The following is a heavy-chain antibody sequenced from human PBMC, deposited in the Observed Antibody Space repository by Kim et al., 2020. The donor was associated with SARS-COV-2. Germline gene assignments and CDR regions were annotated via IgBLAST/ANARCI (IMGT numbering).Heavy chain of an antibody. V-gene: IGHV1-69*01. CDR3: ARDKEGYCSGGSCPWDY. J-gene: IGHJ4*02. Sequence: QGRVTITADESTSTAYMELSSLRSEDTAVYYCARDKEGYCSGGSCPWDYWGQGTLVTVSS. D-gene: IGHD2-15*01.